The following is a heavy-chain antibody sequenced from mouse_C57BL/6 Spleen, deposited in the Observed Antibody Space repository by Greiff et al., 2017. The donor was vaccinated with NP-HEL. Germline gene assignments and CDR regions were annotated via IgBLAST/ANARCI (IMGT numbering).Heavy chain of an antibody. CDR3: TRGYGSSPYYFDY. J-gene: IGHJ2*01. CDR2: ISSGGDYI. V-gene: IGHV5-9-1*02. CDR1: GFTFSSYA. D-gene: IGHD1-1*01. Sequence: EVKLMESGEGLVKPGGSLKLSCAASGFTFSSYAMSWVRQTPEKRLEWVAYISSGGDYIYYADTVKGRFTISRDNARNTLYLQMSSLKSEDTAMYYCTRGYGSSPYYFDYWGQGTTLTVSS.